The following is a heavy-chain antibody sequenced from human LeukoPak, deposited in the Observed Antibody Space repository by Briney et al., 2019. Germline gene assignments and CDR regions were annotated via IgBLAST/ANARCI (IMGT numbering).Heavy chain of an antibody. CDR2: VSYDGSNE. Sequence: GRCLRLSCTASGFTFSNYGMHWVRPAPGKGLEWVAVVSYDGSNEYYADSVKGRFTISRDNSKNTLFSQMNSLRPEDTAVYHCAKVALFSGYYPPFDYWGQGTLVTVSS. J-gene: IGHJ4*02. CDR3: AKVALFSGYYPPFDY. D-gene: IGHD3-22*01. V-gene: IGHV3-30*18. CDR1: GFTFSNYG.